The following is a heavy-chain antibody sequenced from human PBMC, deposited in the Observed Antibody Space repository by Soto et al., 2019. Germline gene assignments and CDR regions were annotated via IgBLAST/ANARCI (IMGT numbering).Heavy chain of an antibody. CDR3: ARVRRNYLIYYSDGMDV. D-gene: IGHD1-7*01. Sequence: QVQLQESGPGLVKPSQTLSLTCTVSGGSISSGDYYWSWIRQPPGKGLEWIGYIYYSGNTYYNPSLKSRVTISVDTSKNQFALKLRSVTAADTAVYYCARVRRNYLIYYSDGMDVWGQGTTVTVSS. CDR2: IYYSGNT. CDR1: GGSISSGDYY. V-gene: IGHV4-30-4*01. J-gene: IGHJ6*02.